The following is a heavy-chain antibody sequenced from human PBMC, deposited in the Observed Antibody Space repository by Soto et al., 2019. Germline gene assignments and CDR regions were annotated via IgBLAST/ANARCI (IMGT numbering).Heavy chain of an antibody. CDR3: AKATATGGGAFEI. CDR1: GFICSSYD. Sequence: PGGSLRPSCAVSGFICSSYDMSWVRQAPGKGLEWVSTILVSGSTHYEDSVKGRFTISRDTSRNTVYLQMNSLTAGDTAVYYCAKATATGGGAFEIYGQGTMVTVSS. D-gene: IGHD2-8*02. V-gene: IGHV3-23*01. J-gene: IGHJ3*02. CDR2: ILVSGST.